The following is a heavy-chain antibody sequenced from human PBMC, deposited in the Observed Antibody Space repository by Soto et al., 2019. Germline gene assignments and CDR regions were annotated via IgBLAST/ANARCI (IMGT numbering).Heavy chain of an antibody. D-gene: IGHD6-13*01. V-gene: IGHV4-30-2*01. Sequence: QLQLQESGSELVKPSQTLSLTCAVSGGSISSGGYSWSWIRQPPGKGLEWIGYIYHSGSTYYNPSLKSRVTISVDRSKNQFSLKLSSVTAADTAVYYCAREIAAAGREGYFDYWGQGTLVTVSS. CDR1: GGSISSGGYS. CDR2: IYHSGST. J-gene: IGHJ4*02. CDR3: AREIAAAGREGYFDY.